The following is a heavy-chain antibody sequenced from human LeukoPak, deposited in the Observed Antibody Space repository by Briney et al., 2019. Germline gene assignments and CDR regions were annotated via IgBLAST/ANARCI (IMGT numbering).Heavy chain of an antibody. CDR3: ARHGFSGAAYFDY. V-gene: IGHV4-61*08. CDR1: GGSVSSSGYS. D-gene: IGHD1-26*01. CDR2: TYYSGST. Sequence: PSETLSLTCTVSGGSVSSSGYSWNWIRQPPGKTLEWIGYTYYSGSTNYNPSLKSRVTLSVDTSKNQFSLKLTSVTAADTAVYYCARHGFSGAAYFDYWGQGTLVTVSS. J-gene: IGHJ4*02.